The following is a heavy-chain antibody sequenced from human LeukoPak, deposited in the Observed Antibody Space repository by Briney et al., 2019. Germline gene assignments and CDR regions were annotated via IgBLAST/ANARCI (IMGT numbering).Heavy chain of an antibody. Sequence: GGSLRLSCAASGFTFSSYGMHWVRQAPGKGLEWVAFIQYDGSNKYYADSVKGRFTISRDNSKNTLYLQMNSLRAEDTAVYYCARVKVVVPAAIDYYYYYMDVWGKGTTVTVSS. D-gene: IGHD2-2*02. CDR1: GFTFSSYG. CDR3: ARVKVVVPAAIDYYYYYMDV. V-gene: IGHV3-30*02. J-gene: IGHJ6*03. CDR2: IQYDGSNK.